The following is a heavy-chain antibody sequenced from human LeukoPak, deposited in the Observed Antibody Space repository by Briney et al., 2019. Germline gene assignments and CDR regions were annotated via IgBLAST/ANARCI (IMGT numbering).Heavy chain of an antibody. CDR1: GGSISSGGYY. D-gene: IGHD6-6*01. CDR2: IYHSGST. CDR3: ARGGQAARLFDY. Sequence: TLSLTCTVSGGSISSGGYYWSWIRQPPGKGLEWIGYIYHSGSTYYNPSLKSRVTISVDRSKNQFSLKLSSVTAADTAVYYCARGGQAARLFDYWGQGTLVTVSS. V-gene: IGHV4-30-2*01. J-gene: IGHJ4*02.